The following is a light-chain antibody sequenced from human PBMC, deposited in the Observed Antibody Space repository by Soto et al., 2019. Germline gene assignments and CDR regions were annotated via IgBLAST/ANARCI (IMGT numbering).Light chain of an antibody. V-gene: IGLV2-23*02. J-gene: IGLJ1*01. CDR1: SSDVGSYNL. CDR2: EVS. CDR3: FSYAGSSTYDV. Sequence: QSALTQPACVSGSPGQSITISCTGTSSDVGSYNLVSWYQQHPGKAPKLMIYEVSKQPSGVSNRFSGSKSGNTSSLTISGLQDEDEADYCCFSYAGSSTYDVFGTGTKLTVL.